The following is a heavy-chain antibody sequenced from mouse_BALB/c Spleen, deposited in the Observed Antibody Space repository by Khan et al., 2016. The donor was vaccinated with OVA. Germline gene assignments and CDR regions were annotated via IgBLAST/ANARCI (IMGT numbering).Heavy chain of an antibody. D-gene: IGHD1-1*01. CDR2: IGPGSGNS. V-gene: IGHV1S41*01. Sequence: DLVKPGASVKLSCKASGYTFTSYWINWIKQRPGQGLEWIGRIGPGSGNSYYNEMFKGKATLTVDKSSTTAYIQRSSLSSEDSAVYFCARENYNGSSDYAMDYWGQGTSVTVSS. CDR1: GYTFTSYW. CDR3: ARENYNGSSDYAMDY. J-gene: IGHJ4*01.